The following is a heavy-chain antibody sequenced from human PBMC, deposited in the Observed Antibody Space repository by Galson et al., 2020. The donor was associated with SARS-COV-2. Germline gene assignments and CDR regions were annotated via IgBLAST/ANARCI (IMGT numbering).Heavy chain of an antibody. J-gene: IGHJ6*03. CDR2: ISRDGSIT. CDR3: ASSGPTVTTSDYYYHMDV. Sequence: ALHGESLKISCAASGFTFSNYWMHWVRQAPGKGLVWVSRISRDGSITTYADSVKGRFTISRDNAKNTLYLQMNTLRAEDTAVYYCASSGPTVTTSDYYYHMDVWGRGTTVTVSS. D-gene: IGHD4-17*01. CDR1: GFTFSNYW. V-gene: IGHV3-74*03.